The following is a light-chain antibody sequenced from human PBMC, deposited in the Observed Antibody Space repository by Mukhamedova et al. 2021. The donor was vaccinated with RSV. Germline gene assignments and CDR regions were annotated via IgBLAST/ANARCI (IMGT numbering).Light chain of an antibody. J-gene: IGLJ2*01. Sequence: VTISCTGTSSDVGGYNYVSWYQQHPGKAPKLMIYEVSKRPSGVPDRFSGSKSGNTASLTVSGLQAEDEADYYCSSYAGSNNVVFG. V-gene: IGLV2-8*01. CDR1: SSDVGGYNY. CDR2: EVS. CDR3: SSYAGSNNVV.